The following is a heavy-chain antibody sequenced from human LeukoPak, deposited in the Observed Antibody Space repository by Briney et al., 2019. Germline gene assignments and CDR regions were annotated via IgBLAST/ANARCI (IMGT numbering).Heavy chain of an antibody. J-gene: IGHJ5*02. CDR1: GGSISSYY. V-gene: IGHV4-4*07. CDR3: ARALDYSNYGWFDP. CDR2: IYTSGST. D-gene: IGHD4-11*01. Sequence: PSETLSLTCTVSGGSISSYYWSWIRQPAGTGLESIGRIYTSGSTNYNPSLKSRVTMSVDTSKNQFSLKLSSVTAADTAVYYCARALDYSNYGWFDPWGQGTLVTVSS.